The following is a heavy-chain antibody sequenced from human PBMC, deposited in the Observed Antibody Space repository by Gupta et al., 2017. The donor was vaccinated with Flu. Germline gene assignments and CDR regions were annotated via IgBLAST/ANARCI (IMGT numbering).Heavy chain of an antibody. CDR2: ISTYNGNA. J-gene: IGHJ4*02. Sequence: GYTFSNYGVTWVRQAPGQGLEWMGWISTYNGNANYAQRFQDRVTMTTDTSTDTAYMELRSLRSDDTAVYFCVRELDLVMSTAAYWGQGTQVT. CDR3: VRELDLVMSTAAY. CDR1: GYTFSNYG. V-gene: IGHV1-18*01. D-gene: IGHD5-12*01.